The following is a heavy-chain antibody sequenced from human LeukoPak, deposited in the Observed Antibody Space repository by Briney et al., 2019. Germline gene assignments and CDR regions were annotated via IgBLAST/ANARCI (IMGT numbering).Heavy chain of an antibody. D-gene: IGHD1-1*01. CDR1: GYSIRSNYY. Sequence: PSETLSLTCDVSGYSIRSNYYWGWIRQPPGKGLEWIGSIYHSGSTYYNPSLKSRVTISVDTCKNQFSLKLSSVTAADTAVYYCARNVSYSFDYWGQGTLVTVSS. CDR3: ARNVSYSFDY. CDR2: IYHSGST. V-gene: IGHV4-38-2*01. J-gene: IGHJ4*02.